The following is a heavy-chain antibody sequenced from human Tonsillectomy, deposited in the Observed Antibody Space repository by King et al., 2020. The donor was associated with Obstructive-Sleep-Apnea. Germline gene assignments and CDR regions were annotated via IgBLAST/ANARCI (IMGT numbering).Heavy chain of an antibody. CDR2: ISWDGGST. CDR3: AKDGGYSSSWRAEYFQH. J-gene: IGHJ1*01. Sequence: VQLVESGGVVVQPGGSLRLSCAASGFTFDDYAMHWVRQAPGKGLEWVSLISWDGGSTYYADSVKGRFTISRDNSKNSLYLQMNSLRAEDTALYYCAKDGGYSSSWRAEYFQHWGQGTLVTVSS. D-gene: IGHD6-13*01. V-gene: IGHV3-43D*03. CDR1: GFTFDDYA.